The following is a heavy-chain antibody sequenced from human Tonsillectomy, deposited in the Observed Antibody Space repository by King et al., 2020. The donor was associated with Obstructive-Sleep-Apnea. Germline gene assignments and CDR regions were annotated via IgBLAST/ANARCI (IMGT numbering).Heavy chain of an antibody. CDR2: IYYSGIS. D-gene: IGHD3-10*01. CDR3: AIGSGSYYKPAFDY. J-gene: IGHJ4*02. Sequence: QLQESGPGLVKPSETLSLTCTVSGGSIRSSSYYWGWIRQPPGKGLEWIGSIYYSGISYYNPSLKSRVTISVDTSKNQFSLTLSSVTAADTAVYYCAIGSGSYYKPAFDYWGQGTLVTVSS. CDR1: GGSIRSSSYY. V-gene: IGHV4-39*07.